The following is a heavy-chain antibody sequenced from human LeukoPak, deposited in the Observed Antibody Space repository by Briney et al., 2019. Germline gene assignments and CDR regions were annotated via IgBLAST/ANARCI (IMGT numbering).Heavy chain of an antibody. CDR1: GGSFSGYY. V-gene: IGHV4-34*01. CDR2: INHSGST. CDR3: ARRTYYDYVWGSYGYFQH. D-gene: IGHD3-16*01. Sequence: SETLSLTCAVYGGSFSGYYWSWIRQPPGKGLEWIGEINHSGSTNHNPSLKSRVTISVDTSKNQFSLKLSSVTAADTAVYYCARRTYYDYVWGSYGYFQHWGQGTLVTVSS. J-gene: IGHJ1*01.